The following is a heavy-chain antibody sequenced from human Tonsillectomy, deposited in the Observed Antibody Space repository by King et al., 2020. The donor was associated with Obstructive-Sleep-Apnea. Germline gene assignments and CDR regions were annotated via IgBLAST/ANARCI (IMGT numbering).Heavy chain of an antibody. J-gene: IGHJ5*02. CDR1: GYTFTSYD. CDR3: TRGRSGGWSPLVDP. CDR2: MNPNCGNT. V-gene: IGHV1-8*01. D-gene: IGHD6-19*01. Sequence: VQLVESGAGVKKPGASVKVSCTAAGYTFTSYDINWVRQATGRGREWLGWMNPNCGNTGSAQKFQGGGTMTRNTSISTAYMELSNLRSEDTAVYYCTRGRSGGWSPLVDPWGQGTLVTVSS.